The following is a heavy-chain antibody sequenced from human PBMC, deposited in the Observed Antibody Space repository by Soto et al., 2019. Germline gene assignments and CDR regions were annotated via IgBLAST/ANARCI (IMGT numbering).Heavy chain of an antibody. V-gene: IGHV1-8*01. D-gene: IGHD6-6*01. Sequence: EASVKVSCKASGYTFTSYDINWVRQATGQGLEWMGWMNPNSGNTGYAQKFQGRVTMTRNTSISTAYMELSSLRSEDTAVYYCARPRVGLGYSSSSGYYYMDVWGKGTTVTVSS. J-gene: IGHJ6*03. CDR2: MNPNSGNT. CDR3: ARPRVGLGYSSSSGYYYMDV. CDR1: GYTFTSYD.